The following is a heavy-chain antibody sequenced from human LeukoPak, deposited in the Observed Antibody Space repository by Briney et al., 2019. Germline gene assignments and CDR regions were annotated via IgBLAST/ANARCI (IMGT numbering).Heavy chain of an antibody. V-gene: IGHV4-30-2*01. Sequence: SQTLSLTCAVSGGSISSGGYSWSWIRQPPGKGLEWIGYIYHSGSTYYNPSLKSRVTISVDRSKNQFSLKLSCVIAADTAVYYCARDLDTSYFDYWGQGTLVTVSS. CDR1: GGSISSGGYS. J-gene: IGHJ4*02. D-gene: IGHD5-18*01. CDR2: IYHSGST. CDR3: ARDLDTSYFDY.